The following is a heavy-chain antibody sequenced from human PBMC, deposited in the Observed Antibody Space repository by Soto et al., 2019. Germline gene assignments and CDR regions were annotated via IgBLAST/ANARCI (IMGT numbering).Heavy chain of an antibody. CDR2: IYYSGST. J-gene: IGHJ3*01. CDR1: GGSISSGDYY. V-gene: IGHV4-30-4*01. D-gene: IGHD2-2*01. Sequence: QVQLQESGPGLVKPSQTLSLTCSVSGGSISSGDYYWSWIRQPPGKGLEWIGYIYYSGSTYYNPSLKGRVTLSVDPAKDQVPLKLGSGAGGDPAVYYLGHFSRGPAFDYRGQGTKGPLSS. CDR3: GHFSRGPAFDY.